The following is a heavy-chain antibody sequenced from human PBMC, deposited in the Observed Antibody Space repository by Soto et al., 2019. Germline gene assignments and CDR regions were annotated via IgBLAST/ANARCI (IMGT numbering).Heavy chain of an antibody. CDR3: AKSPPNRWAHFDY. CDR1: GFTFSSYG. Sequence: EVQLLESGGGLVQPGESLRLSCAASGFTFSSYGMSWVRQAPGKGLEWVSAITGGSTYYADSVKGRFTNSRDNSKNTLYLQTNSLRAEDTAVYYCAKSPPNRWAHFDYWGQGTLVTVSS. CDR2: ITGGST. D-gene: IGHD1-26*01. V-gene: IGHV3-23*01. J-gene: IGHJ4*02.